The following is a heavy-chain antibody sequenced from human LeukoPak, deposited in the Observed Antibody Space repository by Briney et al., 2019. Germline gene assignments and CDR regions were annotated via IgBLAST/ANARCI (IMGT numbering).Heavy chain of an antibody. CDR3: ARDRVYSSGWYYLFLDY. V-gene: IGHV4-39*07. Sequence: SETLSLTCTVSGGSISSSSYYWGWIRQPPGKGLEWIGSIYYSGSTYYNPSLKSRVTISVDTSKNQFSLKLSSVTAADTAVYYCARDRVYSSGWYYLFLDYWGQGTLVTVSS. D-gene: IGHD6-19*01. CDR2: IYYSGST. J-gene: IGHJ4*02. CDR1: GGSISSSSYY.